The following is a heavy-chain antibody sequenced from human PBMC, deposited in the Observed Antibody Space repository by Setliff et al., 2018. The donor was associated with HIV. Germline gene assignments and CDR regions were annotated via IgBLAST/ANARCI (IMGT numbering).Heavy chain of an antibody. CDR2: LNTGNGKT. J-gene: IGHJ5*01. CDR3: ARDRVPKRGYTYREPDFDS. CDR1: GDTVTGHS. Sequence: VSCKAFGDTVTGHSIHWVRQAPGQRLEWMGWLNTGNGKTKYSQKFQDRVTITRDTSANTGYMELSGLRSEDTAVYYCARDRVPKRGYTYREPDFDSWGQGTLVTVSS. V-gene: IGHV1-3*04. D-gene: IGHD5-12*01.